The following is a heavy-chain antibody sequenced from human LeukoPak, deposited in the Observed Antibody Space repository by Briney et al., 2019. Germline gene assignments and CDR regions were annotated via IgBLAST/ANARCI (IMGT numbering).Heavy chain of an antibody. Sequence: PGGSLRLSCAASGFTFSNAWMSWVRQAPGKGLEWVGRIKSKTDGRTTDYAAPVKGRFTISRDDSKNTLYLQMNSLKTEDTAVYYCTTRGYSGYDLRDYWGQGTLVTVSS. V-gene: IGHV3-15*01. J-gene: IGHJ4*02. CDR3: TTRGYSGYDLRDY. CDR1: GFTFSNAW. D-gene: IGHD5-12*01. CDR2: IKSKTDGRTT.